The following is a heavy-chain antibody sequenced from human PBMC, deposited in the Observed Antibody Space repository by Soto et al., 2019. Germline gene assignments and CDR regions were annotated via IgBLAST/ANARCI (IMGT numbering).Heavy chain of an antibody. D-gene: IGHD3-16*01. CDR1: GYTFSHYW. Sequence: PGGSLRLSCAASGYTFSHYWMHWVRQAPGKGLVWVSRVNPDGTITTYADSVKGRFTISRDNAKNTLYLQMDSLGVEDTTLYYWSNDTWGKKDSWGQGTRVTFSS. J-gene: IGHJ4*02. V-gene: IGHV3-74*01. CDR3: SNDTWGKKDS. CDR2: VNPDGTIT.